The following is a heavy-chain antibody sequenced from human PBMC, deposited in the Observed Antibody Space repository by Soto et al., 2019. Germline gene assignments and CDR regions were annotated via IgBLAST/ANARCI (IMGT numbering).Heavy chain of an antibody. J-gene: IGHJ4*02. D-gene: IGHD3-10*01. V-gene: IGHV4-4*09. CDR3: ARNMAY. Sequence: QVQLQESGPGLVKPSETLSLTCTVSGGSISDYYWSWIRQPPGKGLVWIGYMYDSGSTRYNPSLNSRVTIAVDTSKNQASLNLRSVTAADAAVYYCARNMAYWGQGTLVTVSS. CDR1: GGSISDYY. CDR2: MYDSGST.